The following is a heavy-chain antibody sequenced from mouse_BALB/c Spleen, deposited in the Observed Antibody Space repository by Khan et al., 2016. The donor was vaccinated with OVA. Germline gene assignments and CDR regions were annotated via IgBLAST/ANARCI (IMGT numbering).Heavy chain of an antibody. CDR2: IWAGGST. J-gene: IGHJ2*01. CDR1: GYSLTRYG. CDR3: ARSKYLARY. V-gene: IGHV2-9*02. D-gene: IGHD3-3*01. Sequence: QVQLKESGPGLVAPSQSLSITCTVYGYSLTRYGVHWVRQPPGKGLEWLGLIWAGGSTNYYWALMSRLSISIDNSTSLVFLIMNSLQTDDTALYYCARSKYLARYWGQGTTLTVSS.